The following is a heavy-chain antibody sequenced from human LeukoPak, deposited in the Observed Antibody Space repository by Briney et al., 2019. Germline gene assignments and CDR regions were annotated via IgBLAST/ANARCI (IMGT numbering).Heavy chain of an antibody. J-gene: IGHJ5*02. CDR3: ARETPYNWNDGGWFDP. D-gene: IGHD1-20*01. CDR1: GGSISSYY. CDR2: IYYSGST. Sequence: PSETLSLTCTVSGGSISSYYWSWIRQPPGKGLEWIGYIYYSGSTNYNPSLKSRVTISVDTSKNQFSLKLSSVTAADTAVYYCARETPYNWNDGGWFDPWGQGTLVTVSS. V-gene: IGHV4-59*01.